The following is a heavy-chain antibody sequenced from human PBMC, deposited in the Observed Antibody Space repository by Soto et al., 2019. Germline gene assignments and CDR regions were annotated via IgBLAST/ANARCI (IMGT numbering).Heavy chain of an antibody. J-gene: IGHJ1*01. V-gene: IGHV1-2*02. CDR3: ARDPPKSSGWYDVQH. D-gene: IGHD6-19*01. CDR2: INPNSGGT. CDR1: GYTFTGYY. Sequence: ASVKVSCKASGYTFTGYYMHWVRQAPGQGLEWMGWINPNSGGTNYAQKFQGRVTMTRDTSISTAYMELSRLRSDDTAVYYCARDPPKSSGWYDVQHWGQGTLVTVSS.